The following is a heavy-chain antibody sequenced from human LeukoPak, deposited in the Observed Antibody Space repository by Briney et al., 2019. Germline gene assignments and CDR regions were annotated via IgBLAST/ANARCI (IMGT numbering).Heavy chain of an antibody. V-gene: IGHV1-2*02. CDR2: INPNSGGT. CDR3: ARDRSSSWYGGYFDY. D-gene: IGHD6-13*01. J-gene: IGHJ4*02. Sequence: ASVKVSCKASGYTFTGYYMHWVRQAPGQGLEWMGWINPNSGGTNYAQKFQGRVTMTGDTSISTAYMELSRLRSDDTAVYYCARDRSSSWYGGYFDYWGQGTLVTVSS. CDR1: GYTFTGYY.